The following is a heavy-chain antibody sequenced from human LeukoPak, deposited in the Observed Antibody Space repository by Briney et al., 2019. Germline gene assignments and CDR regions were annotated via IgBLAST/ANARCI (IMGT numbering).Heavy chain of an antibody. CDR1: GYTFTSYG. CDR2: INPNSGGT. D-gene: IGHD2-2*01. V-gene: IGHV1-2*02. J-gene: IGHJ4*02. CDR3: ARDGGDIVVVPAASDY. Sequence: ASVKVSCKASGYTFTSYGISWVRQAPGQGLEWMGWINPNSGGTNYAQKFQGRVTMTRDTSISTAYMELSRLRSDDTAVYYCARDGGDIVVVPAASDYWGQGTLVTVSS.